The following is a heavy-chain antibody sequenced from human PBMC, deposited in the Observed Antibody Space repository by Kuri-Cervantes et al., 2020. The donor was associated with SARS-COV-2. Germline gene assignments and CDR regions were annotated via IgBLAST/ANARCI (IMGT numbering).Heavy chain of an antibody. Sequence: GESLKIPCAASGFDFGSYWMTWVRQAPGKGLEWVANIKQEGSEKYYVDSEKGRFYIARENARSSLYLQINSMRAEDTAGYYCAKEDYDDVWGSERYTGSGFDYWGQGTLVTVSS. CDR1: GFDFGSYW. J-gene: IGHJ4*02. CDR2: IKQEGSEK. CDR3: AKEDYDDVWGSERYTGSGFDY. D-gene: IGHD3-16*02. V-gene: IGHV3-7*01.